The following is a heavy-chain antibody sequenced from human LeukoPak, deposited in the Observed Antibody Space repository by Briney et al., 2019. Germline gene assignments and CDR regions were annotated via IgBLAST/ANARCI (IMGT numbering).Heavy chain of an antibody. Sequence: SETLSPTCTVSGASINSSSYYWGWIRQPPGKGLEWIGSIYYRGSTFYTPSLKSRVTISVDTSKNQFSLKLSSVTAADTALYYCARRSEGVDYWGQGTLVTVSS. V-gene: IGHV4-39*01. D-gene: IGHD3-10*01. CDR3: ARRSEGVDY. CDR1: GASINSSSYY. J-gene: IGHJ4*02. CDR2: IYYRGST.